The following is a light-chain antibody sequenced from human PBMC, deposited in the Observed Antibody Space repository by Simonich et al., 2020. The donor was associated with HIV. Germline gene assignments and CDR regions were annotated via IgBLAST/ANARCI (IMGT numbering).Light chain of an antibody. J-gene: IGKJ2*01. CDR3: QQSYSTPYT. V-gene: IGKV1-39*01. CDR1: QSISSY. CDR2: AAS. Sequence: DIQMTQSPSSLSASVGNRVTITCRPSQSISSYLNWYQQKPGKAPKLLIYAASSLQSGVPSRFSGSGSGIDFTLTISSLQPEDFATYYCQQSYSTPYTFGQGTKLEIK.